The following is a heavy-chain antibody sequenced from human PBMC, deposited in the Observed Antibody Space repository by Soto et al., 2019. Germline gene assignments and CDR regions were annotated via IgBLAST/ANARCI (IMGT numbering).Heavy chain of an antibody. Sequence: QVQLVQSGAEVKKPGSSVKVSCKASGGTFSSYAISWVRQAPGQGLEWMGGIIPIFGTANYAQKFQGRVTITADESMSTAYMELSSLRNEDTAVYYCARVLGNVLRLLELSGNWFDPGCKGTLVTVSS. CDR1: GGTFSSYA. D-gene: IGHD3-3*01. J-gene: IGHJ5*02. CDR2: IIPIFGTA. V-gene: IGHV1-69*01. CDR3: ARVLGNVLRLLELSGNWFDP.